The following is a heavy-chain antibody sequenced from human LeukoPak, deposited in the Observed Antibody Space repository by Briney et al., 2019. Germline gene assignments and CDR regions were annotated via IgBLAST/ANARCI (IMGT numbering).Heavy chain of an antibody. J-gene: IGHJ4*02. CDR3: ARTTSLTASGYDY. Sequence: AALKVSCKASGCTFTNYHINWVRQAPGQGLEWMGWINPNTGDRGYAQEFQGRVSITSDTSISTAYMELGSPRSEDTAVYFCARTTSLTASGYDYWGQGTLVTVSS. CDR1: GCTFTNYH. D-gene: IGHD4-17*01. CDR2: INPNTGDR. V-gene: IGHV1-8*03.